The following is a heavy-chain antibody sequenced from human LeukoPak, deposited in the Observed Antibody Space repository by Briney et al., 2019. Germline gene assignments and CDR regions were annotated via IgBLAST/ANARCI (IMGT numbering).Heavy chain of an antibody. D-gene: IGHD2-21*02. CDR3: ARDGLAYCGGDCSYYYHGMNV. Sequence: PGGSLRLSRAASGFTFSSYAMSWVRQAPGKGLEWVSAISGSGGSTYYADSVKGRFTISRDNSKNTLYLQMNSLRAEDTAVHYCARDGLAYCGGDCSYYYHGMNVWGQGTTVTVSS. J-gene: IGHJ6*02. V-gene: IGHV3-23*01. CDR1: GFTFSSYA. CDR2: ISGSGGST.